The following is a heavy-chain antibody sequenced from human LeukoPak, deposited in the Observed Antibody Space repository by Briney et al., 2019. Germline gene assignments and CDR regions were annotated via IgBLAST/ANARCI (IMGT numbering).Heavy chain of an antibody. Sequence: GGSLRLSCAASGFTFSSYSMNWVRQAPGKGLEWVSSISSSSSYIYYADSVKGRFTISRDNAKNSLYLQMNSLRAEDTAVYYCARDPDSSSWYQKAFDIWGQGTMVTVSS. D-gene: IGHD6-13*01. CDR2: ISSSSSYI. CDR1: GFTFSSYS. V-gene: IGHV3-21*01. J-gene: IGHJ3*02. CDR3: ARDPDSSSWYQKAFDI.